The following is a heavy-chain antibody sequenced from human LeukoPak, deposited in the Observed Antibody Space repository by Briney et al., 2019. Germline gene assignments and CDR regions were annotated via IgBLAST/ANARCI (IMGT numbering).Heavy chain of an antibody. D-gene: IGHD5-18*01. Sequence: ASVKVSCKASGYTFTSYDINWVRQATGQGLEWMGWMNPNSGNTGYAQKFQGRVTITRSTSISTAYMELSSLRSEDTAVYYCARGRRGYSYGNFDYWGQGTLVTVSS. CDR1: GYTFTSYD. J-gene: IGHJ4*02. CDR3: ARGRRGYSYGNFDY. V-gene: IGHV1-8*03. CDR2: MNPNSGNT.